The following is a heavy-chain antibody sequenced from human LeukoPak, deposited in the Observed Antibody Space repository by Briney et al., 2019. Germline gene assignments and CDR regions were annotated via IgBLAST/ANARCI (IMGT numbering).Heavy chain of an antibody. CDR1: GYTFTSYA. D-gene: IGHD1-1*01. Sequence: ASVKVSCKASGYTFTSYAMNWVRQAPGQGLEWMGWISAYNGNTNYAQKLQGRVTMTTDTSTSTAYMELRSLRSDDTAVYYCARDQGTYSVDYWGQGTLVTVSS. CDR3: ARDQGTYSVDY. CDR2: ISAYNGNT. V-gene: IGHV1-18*01. J-gene: IGHJ4*02.